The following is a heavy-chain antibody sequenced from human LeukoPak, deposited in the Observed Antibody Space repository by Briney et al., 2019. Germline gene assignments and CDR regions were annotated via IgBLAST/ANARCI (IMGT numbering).Heavy chain of an antibody. J-gene: IGHJ6*02. CDR1: GFTFSSYW. CDR3: ARNNDMDV. V-gene: IGHV3-7*01. CDR2: IKEDGSEK. Sequence: GGSLRLSCAASGFTFSSYWMHWVRQAPGKGLEWVANIKEDGSEKYYVDSVKGPFTISRDNAENSLHLQMNSLRVEDTAVYYCARNNDMDVWGQGTTVIVSS. D-gene: IGHD1/OR15-1a*01.